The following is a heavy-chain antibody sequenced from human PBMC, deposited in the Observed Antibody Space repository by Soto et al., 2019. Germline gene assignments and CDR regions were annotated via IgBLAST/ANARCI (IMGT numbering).Heavy chain of an antibody. CDR2: IYYSGST. Sequence: PSDTLSLTCTLSGGPISSGSYYWSWIRQRPGQGLERIGYIYYSGSTYYNPSLKSRVTISVDTSKNQFSLKLSSVTAADTAVYYCARTAALGYYYDSSGYYDAFDIWGQGTMVTVSS. CDR3: ARTAALGYYYDSSGYYDAFDI. CDR1: GGPISSGSYY. D-gene: IGHD3-22*01. J-gene: IGHJ3*02. V-gene: IGHV4-30-4*02.